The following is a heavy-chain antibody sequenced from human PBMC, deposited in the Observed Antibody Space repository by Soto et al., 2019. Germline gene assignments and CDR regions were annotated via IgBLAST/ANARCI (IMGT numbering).Heavy chain of an antibody. J-gene: IGHJ4*02. CDR2: IIPIFGTA. D-gene: IGHD4-17*01. CDR3: ARVPDDYGGNFGY. Sequence: SVKVSCKASGGTFSSYAISWVRQAPGQGLEWMGGIIPIFGTANYAQKFQGRVTITADESTSTAYMELSSLRSEDTAVYYCARVPDDYGGNFGYWGQGTLVTVSS. V-gene: IGHV1-69*13. CDR1: GGTFSSYA.